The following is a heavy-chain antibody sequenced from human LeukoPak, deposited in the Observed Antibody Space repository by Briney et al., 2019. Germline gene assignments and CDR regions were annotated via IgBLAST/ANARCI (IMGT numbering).Heavy chain of an antibody. CDR3: VQDTTIFGVANDAFDV. D-gene: IGHD3-3*01. Sequence: PGGSLRLSCAASGFTFGDYAMHWVRQAPGKGLEWVSLISWDGGSTYYADSVKGRFTISRDNSKNSLYLQMNSLRAEDTALYYCVQDTTIFGVANDAFDVWSQGTMVTVSS. CDR2: ISWDGGST. CDR1: GFTFGDYA. J-gene: IGHJ3*01. V-gene: IGHV3-43D*03.